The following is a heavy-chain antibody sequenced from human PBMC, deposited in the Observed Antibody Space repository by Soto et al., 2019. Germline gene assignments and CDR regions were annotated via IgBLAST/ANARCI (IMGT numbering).Heavy chain of an antibody. V-gene: IGHV3-48*02. CDR3: ARDFGDIVVVPAADSEGYYYYYGMDV. CDR2: ISSSSSTI. D-gene: IGHD2-2*01. CDR1: GFTFSSYS. J-gene: IGHJ6*02. Sequence: GGSLRLSCAASGFTFSSYSMNWVRQAPGKGLEWVSYISSSSSTIYYTDSVKGRFTISRDNAKNSLYLQMNSLRDEDTAVYYCARDFGDIVVVPAADSEGYYYYYGMDVWGQGTTVTVSS.